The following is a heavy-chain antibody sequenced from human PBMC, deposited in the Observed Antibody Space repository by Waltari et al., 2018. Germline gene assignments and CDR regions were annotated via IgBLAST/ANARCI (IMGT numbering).Heavy chain of an antibody. CDR3: TMGLSGYFIFDV. Sequence: EVQLLESGGGLVQPGGSLRLSCAASGFTFSSYAMSWVRQAPGKGLEWVSAISGSGGSTYYADSVKGRFTISRDNSKNTLYLQMNSLRAEDTAVYYCTMGLSGYFIFDVWGQGTVVTVSS. V-gene: IGHV3-23*01. CDR2: ISGSGGST. CDR1: GFTFSSYA. D-gene: IGHD3-3*01. J-gene: IGHJ3*01.